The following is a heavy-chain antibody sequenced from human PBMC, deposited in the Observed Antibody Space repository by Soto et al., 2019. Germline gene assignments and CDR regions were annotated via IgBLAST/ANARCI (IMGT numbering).Heavy chain of an antibody. V-gene: IGHV2-5*01. CDR2: IYWNDDK. Sequence: GSGPTLVNPTQTLTLTCTFSGFSLSTSGVGVGWIRQPPGKAREWLALIYWNDDKKYSPPLKSRLGITKDTFRNQVVLTMTNVDPLDTATYYCARRRGYNWNNPAFDYWGQGALVTVSS. J-gene: IGHJ4*02. D-gene: IGHD1-20*01. CDR3: ARRRGYNWNNPAFDY. CDR1: GFSLSTSGVG.